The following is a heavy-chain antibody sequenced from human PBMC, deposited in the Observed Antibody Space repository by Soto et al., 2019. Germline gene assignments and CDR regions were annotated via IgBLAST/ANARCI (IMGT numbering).Heavy chain of an antibody. CDR2: IYSGGST. CDR1: GFTVSSNY. J-gene: IGHJ3*02. Sequence: GGSLRLSCAASGFTVSSNYMSWVRQAPGKGLEWVLVIYSGGSTYYADSVKGRFTISRDNSKNTLYLQMNSLRAEDTAVYYCARDRRTYYYDSSALGAFDIWGQGTMVTVSS. V-gene: IGHV3-66*01. CDR3: ARDRRTYYYDSSALGAFDI. D-gene: IGHD3-22*01.